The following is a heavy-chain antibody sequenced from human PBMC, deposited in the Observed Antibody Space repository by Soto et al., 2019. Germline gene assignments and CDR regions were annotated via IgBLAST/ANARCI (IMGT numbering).Heavy chain of an antibody. CDR2: ITSDTNTI. J-gene: IGHJ4*02. Sequence: EVQLVESGGGLVQPGGSLRLSCAASGFRFNIYSMNWIRQAPGKGLEWFAYITSDTNTIKYADSVRDRFTISRDNAKNSVDLQMNSLRDEDTAVYYCARSVEGHFDYWGQGTVVTVSS. V-gene: IGHV3-48*02. CDR3: ARSVEGHFDY. CDR1: GFRFNIYS. D-gene: IGHD6-19*01.